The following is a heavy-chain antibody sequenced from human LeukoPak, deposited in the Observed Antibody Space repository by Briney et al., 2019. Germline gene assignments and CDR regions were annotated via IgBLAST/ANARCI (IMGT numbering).Heavy chain of an antibody. J-gene: IGHJ4*02. CDR3: TTTEMGDSSSWYSFDY. Sequence: GGSLRLSCAASGFTFCNACTSWVCQAPGEGLEWVGRINSKADGGTTDYAAPVKGRITISRDDSKNTLYLQMNSLKTDDTAVYYCTTTEMGDSSSWYSFDYWGQGTLVTVSS. D-gene: IGHD6-13*01. CDR1: GFTFCNAC. CDR2: INSKADGGTT. V-gene: IGHV3-15*01.